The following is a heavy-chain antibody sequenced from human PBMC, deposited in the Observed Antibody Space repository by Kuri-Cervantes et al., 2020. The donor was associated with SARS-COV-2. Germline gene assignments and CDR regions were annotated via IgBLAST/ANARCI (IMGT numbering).Heavy chain of an antibody. V-gene: IGHV3-23*01. CDR1: GFTFSSYA. CDR2: ISGSGGST. Sequence: GGSLRLSCAASGFTFSSYAMSWVRQAPGKGLEWVSAISGSGGSTYYADSVKGRFTISRDNSKNTLYLHMNSLRAEDTAVYYCAKGRIHHSDAFDIWGQGTMVTVSS. CDR3: AKGRIHHSDAFDI. D-gene: IGHD1-14*01. J-gene: IGHJ3*02.